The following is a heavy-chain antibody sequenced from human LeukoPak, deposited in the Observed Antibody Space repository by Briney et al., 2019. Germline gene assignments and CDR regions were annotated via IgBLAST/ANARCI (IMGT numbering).Heavy chain of an antibody. J-gene: IGHJ6*03. CDR1: GGSISSYY. CDR2: IYTSGRT. CDR3: ARDLSGYLNYYMDV. Sequence: PSETLSLTCTVSGGSISSYYWSWVRQPAGKGLEWIGRIYTSGRTNYNPSLKSRVTMSVDTSKNQFSLKPSSVTAADTAVYYCARDLSGYLNYYMDVWGKGTTVTVSS. D-gene: IGHD3-22*01. V-gene: IGHV4-4*07.